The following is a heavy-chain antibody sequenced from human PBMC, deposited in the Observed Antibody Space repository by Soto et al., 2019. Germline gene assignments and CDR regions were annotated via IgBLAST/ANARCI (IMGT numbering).Heavy chain of an antibody. CDR2: MIPVFGST. CDR1: GGTFSSYA. J-gene: IGHJ6*02. Sequence: QVQLVQSGAEVKKPGSSVKVSCKASGGTFSSYAISWVRQAPGQGLEWMAGMIPVFGSTHYTKKFQGRVTVTADESTSTAYLEVSSLGSEDTAVYYCARRGDSGCWSSDYYFYMDVWGQGTTVIVSS. V-gene: IGHV1-69*01. CDR3: ARRGDSGCWSSDYYFYMDV. D-gene: IGHD2-15*01.